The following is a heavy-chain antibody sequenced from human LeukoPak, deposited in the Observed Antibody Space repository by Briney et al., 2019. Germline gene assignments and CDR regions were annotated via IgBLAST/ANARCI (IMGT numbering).Heavy chain of an antibody. V-gene: IGHV3-21*01. CDR1: GFTFSSYS. J-gene: IGHJ4*02. CDR3: ARVGWSPDVEGPRLLDY. D-gene: IGHD3-3*01. CDR2: ISSSSSYI. Sequence: PGGSLRLSCAASGFTFSSYSMNWVRQAPGKGLEWVSSISSSSSYIYYADSVKGRFTISRDNAKNSLYLQMNSLRAEDTAVYYCARVGWSPDVEGPRLLDYWGQGTLVTVSS.